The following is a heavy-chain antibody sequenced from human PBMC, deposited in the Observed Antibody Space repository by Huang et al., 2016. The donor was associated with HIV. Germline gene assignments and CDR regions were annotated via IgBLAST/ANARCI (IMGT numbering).Heavy chain of an antibody. CDR2: MNPNTGNT. CDR1: GYTFTNYD. CDR3: ARSAYGDLDY. Sequence: QVHLVQSGAEVKKPGASVKVSCKASGYTFTNYDINWVRQASGRGRELMGWMNPNTGNTGFAQSFQGRVTMTRKTSITTAYMERTSLTSEDTAVYYCARSAYGDLDYWGLGTLVIVSS. J-gene: IGHJ4*02. V-gene: IGHV1-8*02. D-gene: IGHD4-17*01.